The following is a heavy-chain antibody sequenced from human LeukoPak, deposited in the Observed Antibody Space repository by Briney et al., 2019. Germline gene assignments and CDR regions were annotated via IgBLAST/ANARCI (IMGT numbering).Heavy chain of an antibody. Sequence: SETLSLTCTVSGGSISSSSYYWGWIRQPPGKGLEWIGSIYYSGSTYYNPSLKSRVTISVDTSKNQFSLKLSSVTAADTAVYYCARRPRANNWGEYYYMDVWGKGTTVTVSS. J-gene: IGHJ6*03. V-gene: IGHV4-39*01. CDR3: ARRPRANNWGEYYYMDV. CDR1: GGSISSSSYY. CDR2: IYYSGST. D-gene: IGHD7-27*01.